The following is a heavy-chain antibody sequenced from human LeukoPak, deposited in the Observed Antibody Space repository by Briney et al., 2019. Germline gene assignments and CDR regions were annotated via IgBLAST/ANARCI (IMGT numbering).Heavy chain of an antibody. V-gene: IGHV4-59*01. CDR1: GGSISSYY. D-gene: IGHD3-10*01. J-gene: IGHJ6*02. CDR3: ARGPGSPPHYYGMDV. CDR2: IYYSGST. Sequence: PSETLSLTCTVSGGSISSYYWSWIRQPPGKGLEWIGYIYYSGSTNYNPSLKSRVTISVDTSKNQFSLKLSSVTAADTAVYYCARGPGSPPHYYGMDVWGQGITVTVSS.